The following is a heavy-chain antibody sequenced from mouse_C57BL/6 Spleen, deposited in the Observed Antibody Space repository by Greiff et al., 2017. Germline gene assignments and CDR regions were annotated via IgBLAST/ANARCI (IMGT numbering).Heavy chain of an antibody. CDR3: ARGVPWFAY. Sequence: QVQLQQPGAELVKPGASVKMSCKASGYTFTSYWITWVKQRPGQGLEWIGDIYPGSGSTNYNEKFKSKATLTVDKSSSTAYMQLSSLASEDSAVYYCARGVPWFAYWGQGTLVTVSA. J-gene: IGHJ3*01. V-gene: IGHV1-55*01. CDR2: IYPGSGST. CDR1: GYTFTSYW.